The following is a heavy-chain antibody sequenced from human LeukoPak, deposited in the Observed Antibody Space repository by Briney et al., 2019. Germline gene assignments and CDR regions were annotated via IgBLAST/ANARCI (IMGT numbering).Heavy chain of an antibody. D-gene: IGHD6-13*01. CDR3: ARDGGTSSWYDAFDI. CDR1: GGTFSNYA. V-gene: IGHV1-69*04. Sequence: SVKVSCKASGGTFSNYAINWVRQAPGQGLEWMGRIIPILGIANYAQKFQGRVTITADKSTSTAYMELSSLRSEDTAVYYCARDGGTSSWYDAFDIWGQGTMVTVSS. CDR2: IIPILGIA. J-gene: IGHJ3*02.